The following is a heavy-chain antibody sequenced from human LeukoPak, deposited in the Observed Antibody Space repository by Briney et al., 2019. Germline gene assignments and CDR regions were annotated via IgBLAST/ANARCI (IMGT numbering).Heavy chain of an antibody. J-gene: IGHJ4*02. V-gene: IGHV1-46*03. CDR3: AANPFDH. CDR2: IDPSSGDT. CDR1: GYTFTNYY. Sequence: ASVKVSCEASGYTFTNYYMHWVRQAPGQGLEWMGMIDPSSGDTMYAQKFQGRVTVTRDTSTSTVYMDLSSLTSEDTGVYFCAANPFDHWGQGTLVTVSS.